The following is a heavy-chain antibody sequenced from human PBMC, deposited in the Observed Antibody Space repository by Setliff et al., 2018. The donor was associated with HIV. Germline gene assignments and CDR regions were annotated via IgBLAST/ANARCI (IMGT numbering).Heavy chain of an antibody. CDR1: GFTFGDYY. CDR3: ARGRGESRTNYFDY. CDR2: ISSRGSVI. J-gene: IGHJ4*02. V-gene: IGHV3-11*01. Sequence: PGGSLRLSCAASGFTFGDYYMTWIRQAPKKGLECVAYISSRGSVIQYADSVKGRFTISRDNAKNSLYLQMNGLRAEDTAVYFCARGRGESRTNYFDYWGQGTLVTVSS.